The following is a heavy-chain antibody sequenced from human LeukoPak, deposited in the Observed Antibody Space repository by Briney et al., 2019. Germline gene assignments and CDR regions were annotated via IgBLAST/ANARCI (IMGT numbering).Heavy chain of an antibody. CDR2: IDTSDGNT. CDR3: AAERSCGTWFDP. CDR1: GYTFTTYH. Sequence: ASVKVSCKASGYTFTTYHMHWVRQAPGQGLEWVGMIDTSDGNTNYAQKFLDRVTMTRDTSTSTVYMELSGLRSYDTAVYYCAAERSCGTWFDPWGQGTLVTVSS. D-gene: IGHD2-15*01. V-gene: IGHV1-46*01. J-gene: IGHJ5*02.